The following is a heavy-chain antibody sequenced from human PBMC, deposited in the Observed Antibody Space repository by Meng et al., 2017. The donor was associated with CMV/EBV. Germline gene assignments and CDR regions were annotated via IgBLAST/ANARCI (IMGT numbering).Heavy chain of an antibody. V-gene: IGHV1-69*05. Sequence: TFRTYAINWVRQATGQGLEWMGGIIYMYDTENYAQKLQGRVTNTTDESTSKANMELRSLRSEDTAMYYCARVCCSSVSCTGPPVLDYWGQGILVTVSS. CDR2: IIYMYDTE. CDR3: ARVCCSSVSCTGPPVLDY. CDR1: TFRTYA. J-gene: IGHJ4*02. D-gene: IGHD2-2*01.